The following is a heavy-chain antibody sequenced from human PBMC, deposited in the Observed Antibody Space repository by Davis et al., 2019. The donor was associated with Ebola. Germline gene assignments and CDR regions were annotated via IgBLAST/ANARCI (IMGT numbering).Heavy chain of an antibody. CDR2: IYPGDSDT. CDR3: ARSDSNYVSPFDI. V-gene: IGHV5-51*01. CDR1: GYSFTSSW. D-gene: IGHD4-11*01. J-gene: IGHJ3*02. Sequence: GESLMISCKGSGYSFTSSWIGWVRQTPGRGLEWMGIIYPGDSDTKYSPSFQGQVSFSADKSISTAYLHWSSLKASDTAMYYCARSDSNYVSPFDIWGQGTMVTVSS.